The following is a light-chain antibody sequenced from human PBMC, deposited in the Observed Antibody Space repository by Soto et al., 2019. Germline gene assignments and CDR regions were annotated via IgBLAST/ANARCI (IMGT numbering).Light chain of an antibody. CDR3: QQYGSSSWT. Sequence: EIVMTQSPPTLSFSRLERATLSCRASQSVISNLAWYQQKPGQAPRLLIYGASARATGIPARFSGSGSGTDFTLTISRLEPEDFAVYYCQQYGSSSWTFGQGTKVDI. CDR1: QSVISN. V-gene: IGKV3-20*01. CDR2: GAS. J-gene: IGKJ1*01.